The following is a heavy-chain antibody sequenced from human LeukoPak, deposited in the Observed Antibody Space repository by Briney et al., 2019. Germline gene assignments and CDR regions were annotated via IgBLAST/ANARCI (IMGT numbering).Heavy chain of an antibody. Sequence: SETLSLTCTFSDDSISSYYWSWIRQPAGKGLEWIGRIYTTGSTDYNPSLKSRVTMSVDTSKNNFSLKLRSVTAADTAVYFCERGAYDTSGHHIAYFHYWGRGPLVTVSS. CDR2: IYTTGST. D-gene: IGHD3-22*01. J-gene: IGHJ4*02. CDR1: DDSISSYY. V-gene: IGHV4-4*07. CDR3: ERGAYDTSGHHIAYFHY.